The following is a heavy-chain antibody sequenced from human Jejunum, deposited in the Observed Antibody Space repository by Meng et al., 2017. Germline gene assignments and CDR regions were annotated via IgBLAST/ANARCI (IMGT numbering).Heavy chain of an antibody. J-gene: IGHJ4*02. D-gene: IGHD2-21*02. CDR1: ALTFSKYW. CDR3: AAESLAWYSLDY. V-gene: IGHV3-7*01. Sequence: GESLKISCQGSALTFSKYWMTWVRQAPGKGLEWVANIKQDGSEIDYVESVKGRYTISRDNVKNTVYLEMNSLRVEDTGVYYCAAESLAWYSLDYWGQG. CDR2: IKQDGSEI.